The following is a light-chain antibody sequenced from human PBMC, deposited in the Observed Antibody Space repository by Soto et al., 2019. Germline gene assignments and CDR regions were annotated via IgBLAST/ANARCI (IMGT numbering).Light chain of an antibody. CDR3: QQSYSALSIT. CDR2: AAS. CDR1: ESIARH. Sequence: DIQMTQSPSSLSASVGDRVTITCRASESIARHLNWYQQKPGKAPKLLIYAASSLQNGVPSRFRGGGSGTDFTLTISNLQPEDFATYYCQQSYSALSITFGQGTRLVIK. V-gene: IGKV1-39*01. J-gene: IGKJ5*01.